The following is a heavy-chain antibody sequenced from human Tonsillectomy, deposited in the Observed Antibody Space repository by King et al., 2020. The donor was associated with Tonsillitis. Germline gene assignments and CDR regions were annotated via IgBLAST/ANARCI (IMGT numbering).Heavy chain of an antibody. V-gene: IGHV1-18*04. CDR3: ARDRPLAVVAINYYYGMDV. Sequence: QLVQSGPEVKKPGASVKVSCKASGYTFTSYGISWVRQAPGQGLEWRGWISAYNGNTNYAQKLQGRVTMTTDTSTSTAYMELRSLRSDDTAVYYCARDRPLAVVAINYYYGMDVWGQGTTVTVSS. CDR2: ISAYNGNT. D-gene: IGHD3-22*01. J-gene: IGHJ6*02. CDR1: GYTFTSYG.